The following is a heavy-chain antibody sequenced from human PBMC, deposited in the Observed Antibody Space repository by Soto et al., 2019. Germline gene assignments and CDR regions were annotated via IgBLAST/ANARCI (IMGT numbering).Heavy chain of an antibody. CDR3: ARIKRFGDGAIWFDP. V-gene: IGHV4-28*01. J-gene: IGHJ5*02. Sequence: KTSETLSLTCAVSGYSISSSNWWGWIRQPPGKGLEWIGYIYYSGSTYYNPSLKSRVTMSVDTSKNQFSLKLSSVTAVDTAVYYCARIKRFGDGAIWFDPWGQGTLVTVSS. CDR2: IYYSGST. CDR1: GYSISSSNW. D-gene: IGHD3-10*01.